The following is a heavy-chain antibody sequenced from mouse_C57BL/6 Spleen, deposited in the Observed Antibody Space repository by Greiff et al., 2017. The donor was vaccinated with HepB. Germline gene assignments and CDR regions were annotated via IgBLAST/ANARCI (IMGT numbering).Heavy chain of an antibody. Sequence: VQLQQSGPELVKPGASVKISCKASGYAFSSSWMNWVKQKPGKGLEWIGRIYPGDGDTNYNGKFKGKATLTADKSSSTAYMQLSSLTSEDSAVYFCARFYCGSSFYAMDYWGQGTSVTVSS. V-gene: IGHV1-82*01. CDR3: ARFYCGSSFYAMDY. J-gene: IGHJ4*01. CDR1: GYAFSSSW. CDR2: IYPGDGDT. D-gene: IGHD1-1*01.